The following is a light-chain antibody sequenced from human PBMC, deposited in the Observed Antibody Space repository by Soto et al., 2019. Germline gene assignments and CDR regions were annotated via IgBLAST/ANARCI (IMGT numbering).Light chain of an antibody. V-gene: IGKV1-39*01. CDR3: QQTYSTLSIT. J-gene: IGKJ5*01. Sequence: DIQMTQSPSSLSASVGDRVTITCRASESIARHLNWYQQKPGKAPNLLIYAASSLQNGVPSRFRGGGSGTDFTLTINNLQPEDFATSYCQQTYSTLSITFGQGTRLEMK. CDR2: AAS. CDR1: ESIARH.